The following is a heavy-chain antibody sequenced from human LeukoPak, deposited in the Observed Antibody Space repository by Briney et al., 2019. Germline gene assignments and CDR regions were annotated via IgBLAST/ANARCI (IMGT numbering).Heavy chain of an antibody. CDR2: INGDGSSI. CDR3: ARDYDSSDYYSFQH. D-gene: IGHD3-22*01. Sequence: PGGSLRLSCVASGFTFSRYWMHWVRQAPGRGLVWVSRINGDGSSIRYADSVKGRFTNSRDNAKNTLYLQMNSLRAEDTAVYYCARDYDSSDYYSFQHWGQGTLVTVSS. V-gene: IGHV3-74*01. J-gene: IGHJ1*01. CDR1: GFTFSRYW.